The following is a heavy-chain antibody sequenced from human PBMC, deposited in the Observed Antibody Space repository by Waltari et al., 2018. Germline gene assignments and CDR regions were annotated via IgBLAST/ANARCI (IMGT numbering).Heavy chain of an antibody. CDR3: ARGFVLNYHDSSGYHFDG. V-gene: IGHV4-34*01. D-gene: IGHD3-22*01. Sequence: QVPLQQWGAGLLKPPETLSLTCAVYVGSFNVYYWSWIRQRPGKGLEWIGEIDHSGSTNYNPSLSRRFTISVDTSKNQFSLKVSSVTAADTAIYYCARGFVLNYHDSSGYHFDGWGQGTLVTVSS. CDR2: IDHSGST. J-gene: IGHJ4*02. CDR1: VGSFNVYY.